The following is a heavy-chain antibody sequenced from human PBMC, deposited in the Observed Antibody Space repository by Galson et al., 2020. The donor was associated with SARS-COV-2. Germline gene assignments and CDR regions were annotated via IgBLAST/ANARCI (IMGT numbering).Heavy chain of an antibody. CDR2: IYYSGST. CDR1: GGSVSSGSYY. V-gene: IGHV4-61*01. D-gene: IGHD4-17*01. J-gene: IGHJ5*02. Sequence: TLSLTCTVSGGSVSSGSYYWSWIRQPPGKGLEWIGYIYYSGSTNYNPSLKSRVTISVDTSKNQFSLKLSSVTAADTAVYYCARDNSPLYGDYGWFDPWGQGTLVTVSS. CDR3: ARDNSPLYGDYGWFDP.